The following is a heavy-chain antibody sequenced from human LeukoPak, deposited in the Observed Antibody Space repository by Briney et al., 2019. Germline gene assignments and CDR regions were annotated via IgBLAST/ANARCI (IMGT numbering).Heavy chain of an antibody. D-gene: IGHD3-10*01. CDR3: ARGTIRGVAYNWFDP. Sequence: PGGSLRLSCAASGFTFSSYAMHWVRQAPGKGLEYVAAISSSGGSTYYANSVKDRFTISRDNSKNTLYLQMGSLRAEDMAVYYCARGTIRGVAYNWFDPWGQGTLVTVSS. V-gene: IGHV3-64*01. J-gene: IGHJ5*02. CDR1: GFTFSSYA. CDR2: ISSSGGST.